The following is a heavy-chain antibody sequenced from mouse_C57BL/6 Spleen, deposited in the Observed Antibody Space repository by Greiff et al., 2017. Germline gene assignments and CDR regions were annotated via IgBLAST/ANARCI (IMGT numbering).Heavy chain of an antibody. CDR3: ARPEFLRSYYYAMDY. V-gene: IGHV1-72*01. CDR1: GYTFTRYW. D-gene: IGHD1-1*01. CDR2: IDPNSGGT. Sequence: VQLQQPGAELVKPGASVKLSCKASGYTFTRYWMPWVKQRPGRGLEWIGSIDPNSGGTKYNEKFKSKATLTVDTPSSTAYMQLSSLTSEDSAVYYCARPEFLRSYYYAMDYWGQGTSVTVSS. J-gene: IGHJ4*01.